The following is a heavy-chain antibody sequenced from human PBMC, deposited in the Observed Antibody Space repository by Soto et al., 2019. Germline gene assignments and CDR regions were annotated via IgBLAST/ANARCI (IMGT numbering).Heavy chain of an antibody. J-gene: IGHJ5*02. CDR3: ARGRVGATHWNWFGP. D-gene: IGHD1-26*01. Sequence: PSETLSLTCAVYGGSFYDYYWSCIHQPPGKGLEWIGEINHGGTINYNPSLESRVTISVDTSKNQFSLSLSSVTAADTAVYYCARGRVGATHWNWFGPWGQGTLVTVSS. CDR2: INHGGTI. CDR1: GGSFYDYY. V-gene: IGHV4-34*01.